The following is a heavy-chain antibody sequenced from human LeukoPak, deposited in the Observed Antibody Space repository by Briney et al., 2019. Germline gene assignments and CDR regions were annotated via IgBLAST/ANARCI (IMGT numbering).Heavy chain of an antibody. CDR2: ISSNGGST. CDR3: VRPLLVAGTSN. CDR1: GFTFSSYA. V-gene: IGHV3-64D*06. J-gene: IGHJ4*02. Sequence: PGGSLRLSCSASGFTFSSYAKHWVRQAPGRGLEYVSAISSNGGSTYYADSVKGRFTISRDNSKNTLYLQMSSLRAEDTAVYYCVRPLLVAGTSNWGQGTLVTVSS. D-gene: IGHD6-19*01.